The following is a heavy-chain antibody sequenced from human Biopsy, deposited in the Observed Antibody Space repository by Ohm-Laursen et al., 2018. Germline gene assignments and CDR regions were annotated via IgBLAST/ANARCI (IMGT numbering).Heavy chain of an antibody. CDR2: IYYSVMT. CDR1: GDSISSYY. CDR3: ARDSGTLNYGNFKYYHYYGMDV. V-gene: IGHV4-59*01. D-gene: IGHD4-11*01. J-gene: IGHJ6*02. Sequence: SDTLSLTCTVSGDSISSYYWSWIRQPPGKGLEWIGHIYYSVMTNYNPSLQSRVSISVDTSRNQVSLTLSSVTAADTAVYYCARDSGTLNYGNFKYYHYYGMDVWGQGTKVTVSS.